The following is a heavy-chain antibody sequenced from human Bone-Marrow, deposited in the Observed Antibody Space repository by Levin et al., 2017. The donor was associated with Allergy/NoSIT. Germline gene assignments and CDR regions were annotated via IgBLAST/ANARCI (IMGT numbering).Heavy chain of an antibody. Sequence: KVSCKGSGYSFTSCWIGWVRQMPGKGLEWMGIIYPGDSDTRYSPSFQGQVTISADKSISTAYLQWSSLKASDTAMYYCARPPHYGDYPSDDAFDIWGQGTMVTVSS. D-gene: IGHD4-17*01. J-gene: IGHJ3*02. CDR2: IYPGDSDT. CDR1: GYSFTSCW. V-gene: IGHV5-51*01. CDR3: ARPPHYGDYPSDDAFDI.